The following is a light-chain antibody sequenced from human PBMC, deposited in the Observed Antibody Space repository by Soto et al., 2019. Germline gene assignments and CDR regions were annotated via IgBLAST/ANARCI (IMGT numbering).Light chain of an antibody. CDR1: SSDVGGYNY. V-gene: IGLV2-14*01. Sequence: QSALTQPASVSGSPGQSITISCTGTSSDVGGYNYVSWYQQHPGKAPKLMIYDVSNRPSGVSNRFSGSKSGNTASLTISGVQAEDEAVYYCSSSTSSSTLVYGVGTKLTVL. CDR2: DVS. CDR3: SSSTSSSTLV. J-gene: IGLJ2*01.